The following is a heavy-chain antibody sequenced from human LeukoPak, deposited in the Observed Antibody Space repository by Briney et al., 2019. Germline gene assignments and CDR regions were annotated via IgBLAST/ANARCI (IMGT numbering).Heavy chain of an antibody. D-gene: IGHD5-18*01. CDR1: GFTVSSNY. J-gene: IGHJ4*02. V-gene: IGHV3-66*01. CDR2: VYSGGGT. CDR3: ARTSGYSYGHDY. Sequence: PGGSLRLSCAASGFTVSSNYMSWVRQAPGKGLEWVSVVYSGGGTYYADSVKGRFTISRDNSKNTLYLQMNSLRAEDTAVYYCARTSGYSYGHDYWGQGTLVTVSS.